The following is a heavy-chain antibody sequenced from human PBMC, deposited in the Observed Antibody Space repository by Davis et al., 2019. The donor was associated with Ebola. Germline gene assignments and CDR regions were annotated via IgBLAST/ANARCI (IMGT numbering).Heavy chain of an antibody. CDR3: ARLSRSWSSSVV. J-gene: IGHJ6*02. V-gene: IGHV4-39*01. Sequence: PSETLSLTCTVSGGSISSSSYYWGWIRQPPGKGLEWIGSIYYSGSTYYNPSLKSRVTISVDTSKNQFSLKLSSVTAADTAVYYCARLSRSWSSSVVWGQGTTVTVSS. CDR2: IYYSGST. CDR1: GGSISSSSYY. D-gene: IGHD6-13*01.